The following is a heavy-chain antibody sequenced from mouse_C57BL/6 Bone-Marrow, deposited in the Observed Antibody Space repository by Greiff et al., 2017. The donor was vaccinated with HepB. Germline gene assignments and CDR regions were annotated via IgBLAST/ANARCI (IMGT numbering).Heavy chain of an antibody. CDR2: INSDGGST. Sequence: EVKLMESGGGLVQPGESLKLSCESNEYEFPSHDMSWVRKAPEKRLELVAAINSDGGSTYYPDTMERRFIISRDNTKKTLYLQMSSLRSEDTALYYCARHDDVTVPFAYWGQGTLVTVSA. V-gene: IGHV5-2*01. CDR1: EYEFPSHD. J-gene: IGHJ3*01. CDR3: ARHDDVTVPFAY. D-gene: IGHD2-1*01.